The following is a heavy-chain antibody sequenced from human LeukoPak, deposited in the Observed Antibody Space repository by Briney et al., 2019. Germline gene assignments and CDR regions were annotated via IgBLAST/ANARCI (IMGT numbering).Heavy chain of an antibody. CDR3: ARGWADIAAAECFDY. CDR2: MNPKSGNT. Sequence: ASVKVSCKASGYTFTSYDINWVRQAPGQGLEWMGWMNPKSGNTVYAQKLQGRVTMTRNSSKSTAYMELSSLRSEDTAVYYCARGWADIAAAECFDYWGQGTLVTVSS. J-gene: IGHJ4*02. CDR1: GYTFTSYD. V-gene: IGHV1-8*01. D-gene: IGHD6-13*01.